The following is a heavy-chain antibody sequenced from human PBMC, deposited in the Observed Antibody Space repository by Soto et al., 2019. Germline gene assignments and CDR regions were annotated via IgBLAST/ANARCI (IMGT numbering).Heavy chain of an antibody. CDR3: ARNPSPDLERVNYFYAMDV. V-gene: IGHV3-48*02. Sequence: EVQLVESGGDLVQPGGSLRLSCAASGFTFSSYSMNWVRQAPGKGLEWISYVSSSSNTIYYADLVKGRFTISRDNAKNSLFLQMNSLRYEDAAVYYCARNPSPDLERVNYFYAMDVWGLGTTVSVS. D-gene: IGHD6-25*01. CDR2: VSSSSNTI. CDR1: GFTFSSYS. J-gene: IGHJ6*02.